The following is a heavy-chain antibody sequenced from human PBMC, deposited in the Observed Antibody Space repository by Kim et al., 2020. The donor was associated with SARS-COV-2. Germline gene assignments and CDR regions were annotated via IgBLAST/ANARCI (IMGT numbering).Heavy chain of an antibody. V-gene: IGHV3-48*01. Sequence: SNSTIYYADSVKGRFTISRKNAKNSLYLQMNSLRAEDTAVYYCAILGGSDYWGQGTLVTVSS. CDR2: SNSTI. J-gene: IGHJ4*02. CDR3: AILGGSDY. D-gene: IGHD3-16*01.